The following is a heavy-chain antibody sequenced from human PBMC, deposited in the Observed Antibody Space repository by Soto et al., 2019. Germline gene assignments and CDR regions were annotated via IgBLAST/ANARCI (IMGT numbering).Heavy chain of an antibody. V-gene: IGHV3-23*01. D-gene: IGHD4-4*01. CDR3: AKNPHIGYDYSWFAH. CDR1: GFTFTSYA. CDR2: IRATGDSP. Sequence: GGSLSLSCAASGFTFTSYAMTWVRQAPGKGLEWVSGIRATGDSPYYADSVKGRFTISKDNSNNILYLQMNSLRAEDTAVYSCAKNPHIGYDYSWFAHWGQGTLVTVSS. J-gene: IGHJ5*02.